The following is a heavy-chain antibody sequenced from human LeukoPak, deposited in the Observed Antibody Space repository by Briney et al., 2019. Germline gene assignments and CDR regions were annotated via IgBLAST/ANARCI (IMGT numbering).Heavy chain of an antibody. Sequence: GGSLRLSCAASGFTFSNAWMSWVRQAPGKGLEWVGRIKSKTDGGTTDYAAPVKGRFTISRDDSKNTLYLQMNSLKTEDTAVYYCTTEVPNYDFWSGYSCFDYWGQGTLVTVSS. J-gene: IGHJ4*02. CDR1: GFTFSNAW. CDR3: TTEVPNYDFWSGYSCFDY. CDR2: IKSKTDGGTT. D-gene: IGHD3-3*01. V-gene: IGHV3-15*01.